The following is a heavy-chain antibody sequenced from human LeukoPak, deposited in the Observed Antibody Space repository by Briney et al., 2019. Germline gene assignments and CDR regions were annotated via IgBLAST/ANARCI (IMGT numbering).Heavy chain of an antibody. CDR1: GFTFSSYA. CDR2: ISGSGGST. CDR3: AKDRGYSYGYETDYYYYVMDV. Sequence: PAVSLRLSCAASGFTFSSYAMSWVRQAPGKGLEWVSAISGSGGSTYYADSVKGRFTISRDKSKNTLYLQMNSLRAEDTAVYYCAKDRGYSYGYETDYYYYVMDVWGQGTPVTVSS. V-gene: IGHV3-23*01. D-gene: IGHD5-18*01. J-gene: IGHJ6*02.